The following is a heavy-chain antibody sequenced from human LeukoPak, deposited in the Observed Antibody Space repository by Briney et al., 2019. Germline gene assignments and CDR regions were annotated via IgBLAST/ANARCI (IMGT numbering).Heavy chain of an antibody. Sequence: SVKVSCKASGGTFSFYAISWVRQAPGQGLEWMGGIIPIFGTANYAQNFQGRVTITADKSTSTAYMELSSLRSEDTAVYNCARLKEMATTYYDYWGQGTLVTVSS. CDR2: IIPIFGTA. V-gene: IGHV1-69*06. CDR3: ARLKEMATTYYDY. D-gene: IGHD5-24*01. J-gene: IGHJ4*02. CDR1: GGTFSFYA.